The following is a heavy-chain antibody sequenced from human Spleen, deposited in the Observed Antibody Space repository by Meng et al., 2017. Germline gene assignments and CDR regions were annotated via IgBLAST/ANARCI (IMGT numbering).Heavy chain of an antibody. V-gene: IGHV4-39*07. Sequence: SETLSLTCTVSGGSISSSSYYWGWIRQPPGKGLEWIGEIYHSGSTNYNPSLKSRVTISVDKSKNQFSLKLSSVTAADTAVYYCARKSRVVISAFDIWGQGTMVTVSS. CDR3: ARKSRVVISAFDI. D-gene: IGHD3-3*01. J-gene: IGHJ3*02. CDR2: IYHSGST. CDR1: GGSISSSSYY.